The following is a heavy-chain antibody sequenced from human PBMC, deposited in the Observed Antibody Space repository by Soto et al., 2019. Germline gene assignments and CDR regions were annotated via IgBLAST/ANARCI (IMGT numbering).Heavy chain of an antibody. CDR2: IYYSGST. Sequence: PSETLSLTCTVSGGSISSYYWSWIRQPPGKGLEWIGYIYYSGSTNYNPSLKSRVTISVDKSKNQFSLKLSSVTAADTAVYYCARVTDILTGYLYYYGMDVWGQGTTVTVSS. CDR1: GGSISSYY. CDR3: ARVTDILTGYLYYYGMDV. J-gene: IGHJ6*02. D-gene: IGHD3-9*01. V-gene: IGHV4-59*12.